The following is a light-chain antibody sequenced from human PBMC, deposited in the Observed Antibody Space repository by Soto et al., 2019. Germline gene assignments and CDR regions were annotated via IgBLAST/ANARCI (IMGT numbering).Light chain of an antibody. V-gene: IGLV4-69*01. Sequence: QLVLTQSPSASASLGASVRLTCTLSSGHSSYATAWHQQQPEKGPRYLLKLNSDGSHSKGDGIPDRFSGSSSGAERYLTISSLQSDDEADYYCQTWGTGIVVFGGGTKLTVL. CDR2: LNSDGSH. J-gene: IGLJ2*01. CDR1: SGHSSYA. CDR3: QTWGTGIVV.